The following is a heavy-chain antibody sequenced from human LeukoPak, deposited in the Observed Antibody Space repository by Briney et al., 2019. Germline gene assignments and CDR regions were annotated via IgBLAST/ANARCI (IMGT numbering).Heavy chain of an antibody. CDR2: ISSSGNTI. J-gene: IGHJ4*02. D-gene: IGHD2/OR15-2a*01. CDR1: GFTFSDYD. Sequence: GGFLRLSCAASGFTFSDYDMSWIRRAPGKGLEWVSYISSSGNTIYYADSVKGRFTISRDNARNSLHLQMNSLRADDTAVYYCAKNRGATAGTFDYWGPGTLVTVS. CDR3: AKNRGATAGTFDY. V-gene: IGHV3-11*01.